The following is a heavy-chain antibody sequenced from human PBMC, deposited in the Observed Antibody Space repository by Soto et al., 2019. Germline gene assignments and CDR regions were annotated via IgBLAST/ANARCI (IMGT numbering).Heavy chain of an antibody. CDR1: GFTFSSYG. CDR3: ARALFTGYYHWFDL. V-gene: IGHV3-74*01. J-gene: IGHJ5*02. D-gene: IGHD1-26*01. CDR2: SNSDGSST. Sequence: GGSLRLSCAASGFTFSSYGMDWVHQAPGKGLVWVSRSNSDGSSTIYADSVKGRFTISSDNSKNTLYLEMNSLRAYYTAVDYCARALFTGYYHWFDLWGQGTPVTVSS.